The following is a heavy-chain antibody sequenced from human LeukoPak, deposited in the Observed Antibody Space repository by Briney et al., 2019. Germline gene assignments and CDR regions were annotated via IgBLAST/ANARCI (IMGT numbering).Heavy chain of an antibody. D-gene: IGHD3-3*01. CDR1: GLTFSSYW. CDR3: ARDGYYDFWSGYSDY. CDR2: IKQDGSEK. V-gene: IGHV3-7*01. J-gene: IGHJ4*02. Sequence: GGSLRLSCAASGLTFSSYWMSWVRQAPGKGLEWVANIKQDGSEKYYVDSVKGRFTISRDNAKNSLYLQMNSLRAEDTAVYYCARDGYYDFWSGYSDYWGQGTLVTVSS.